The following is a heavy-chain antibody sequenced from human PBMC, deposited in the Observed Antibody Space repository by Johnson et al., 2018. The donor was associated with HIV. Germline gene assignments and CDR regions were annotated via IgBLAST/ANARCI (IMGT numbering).Heavy chain of an antibody. CDR2: INGIGGGT. CDR1: GFPLIVNG. J-gene: IGHJ3*02. D-gene: IGHD3-9*01. Sequence: VQLVESGGGLVQPGGSLRLSCAAFGFPLIVNGMSWVRQAQGKGLEWVTGINGIGGGTVYEDSVKGRFTISRDKAKNSLYLQMNSLIAEDTALYYCARTEYFGWDRSHAFDIWGQGTMVTVSS. V-gene: IGHV3-20*04. CDR3: ARTEYFGWDRSHAFDI.